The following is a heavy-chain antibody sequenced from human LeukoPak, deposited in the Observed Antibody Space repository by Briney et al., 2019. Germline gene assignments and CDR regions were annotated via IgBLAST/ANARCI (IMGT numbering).Heavy chain of an antibody. D-gene: IGHD2/OR15-2a*01. CDR1: GYSFTRYW. V-gene: IGHV5-51*01. CDR2: IYPGDSDT. Sequence: GEALKISCKGPGYSFTRYWIGWVRQMPGKGLGGVGVIYPGDSDTRYRPSFQGQVTISADKSIRTAYLQCSSLKASDTAMYYCARRIGVNYGMDVWGQGTTVTVSS. CDR3: ARRIGVNYGMDV. J-gene: IGHJ6*02.